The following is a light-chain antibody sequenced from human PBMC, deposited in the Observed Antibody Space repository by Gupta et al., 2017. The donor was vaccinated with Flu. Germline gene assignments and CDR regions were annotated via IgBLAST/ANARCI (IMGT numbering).Light chain of an antibody. CDR3: QQGDNWPRT. Sequence: EIVMPPSPATPSVSPGERPTLSCRASHRVSTKLDWYQQKPGQAPRRLIYGASIRATGIPARFSGSGSGTEFTLTISSLQSEDFAVYHCQQGDNWPRTFGQGTKVEIK. CDR1: HRVSTK. J-gene: IGKJ1*01. CDR2: GAS. V-gene: IGKV3-15*01.